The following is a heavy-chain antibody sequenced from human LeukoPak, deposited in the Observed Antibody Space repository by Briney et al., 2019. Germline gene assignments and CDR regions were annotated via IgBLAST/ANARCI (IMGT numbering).Heavy chain of an antibody. V-gene: IGHV1-3*01. CDR2: INAGNGNT. CDR3: ARSAVRGVYYYYGMDV. J-gene: IGHJ6*02. CDR1: GHTFTSYA. Sequence: APVKVSCKASGHTFTSYAMHWVRQAPGQRLEWMGWINAGNGNTKYSQKFQGRVTITRDTSASTAYMELSSLRSEDTAVYYCARSAVRGVYYYYGMDVWGQGTTVTVSS.